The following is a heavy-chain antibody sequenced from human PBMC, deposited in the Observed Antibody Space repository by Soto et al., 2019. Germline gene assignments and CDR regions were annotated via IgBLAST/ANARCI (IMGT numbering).Heavy chain of an antibody. D-gene: IGHD6-19*01. J-gene: IGHJ4*02. CDR3: ARGTVAAAFDY. CDR2: IYYSGST. V-gene: IGHV4-59*01. Sequence: SETLSLTCTVSGDTISSYDWGGIRQPPGKGLEWIGYIYYSGSTNYNPSLKSRVTISVDTSKNQFSLKLSSVTAADTAVYYCARGTVAAAFDYWGQGTLVTVSS. CDR1: GDTISSYD.